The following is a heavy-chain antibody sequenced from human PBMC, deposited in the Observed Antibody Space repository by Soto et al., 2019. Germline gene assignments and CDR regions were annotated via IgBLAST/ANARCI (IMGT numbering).Heavy chain of an antibody. J-gene: IGHJ4*02. CDR2: ISYDGSNK. Sequence: GGSLRLSCAASGFTFSSYAMHWVRQAQGKGLEWVAVISYDGSNKYYADSVKGRFTISRDNSKNTPYLQMNSLRAEDTAVYYCARDSSYSSGWYLRYWGQGTLVTVSS. CDR1: GFTFSSYA. D-gene: IGHD6-19*01. CDR3: ARDSSYSSGWYLRY. V-gene: IGHV3-30-3*01.